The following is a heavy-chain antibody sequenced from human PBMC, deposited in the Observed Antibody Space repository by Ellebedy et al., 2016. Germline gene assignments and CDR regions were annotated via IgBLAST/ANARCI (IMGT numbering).Heavy chain of an antibody. D-gene: IGHD3-22*01. CDR3: ARGNHYYDSSGYHD. J-gene: IGHJ4*02. Sequence: ASVKVSXKASGYTFTSYYMHWVRQAPGQGLEWMGWISTSNGDTNYAQKLQGRVTMTTDPSTSTAYMELRSLRSDDTAVYYCARGNHYYDSSGYHDWGQGTLVTVSS. CDR1: GYTFTSYY. V-gene: IGHV1-18*04. CDR2: ISTSNGDT.